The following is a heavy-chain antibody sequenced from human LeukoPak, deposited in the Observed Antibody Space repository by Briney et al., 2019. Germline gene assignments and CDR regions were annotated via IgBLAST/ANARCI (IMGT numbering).Heavy chain of an antibody. J-gene: IGHJ6*02. CDR3: ARATLLGGYYYYGMDV. Sequence: SETLSLTCTVSGGSIGSYYWSWIRQPPGKGLEWIGYIYYSGSTNYNPSLKSRVTISVDTSKNQFSLKLSSVTAADTAVYYCARATLLGGYYYYGMDVWGQGTTVTVSS. CDR2: IYYSGST. V-gene: IGHV4-59*01. D-gene: IGHD2-15*01. CDR1: GGSIGSYY.